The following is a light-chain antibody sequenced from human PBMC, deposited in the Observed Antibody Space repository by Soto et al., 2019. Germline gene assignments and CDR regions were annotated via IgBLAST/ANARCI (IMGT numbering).Light chain of an antibody. CDR1: SSDVGGYNY. J-gene: IGLJ2*01. CDR2: EVS. V-gene: IGLV2-14*01. Sequence: QSALTQPASVSGSPGQSITISCTGTSSDVGGYNYVSWYQQHPGKAPKLMIYEVSNRPSGVSNRFSGSKSGNTASLTISGLQAEDEAAYYCSSYTSSSIMVFGRGTKLTVL. CDR3: SSYTSSSIMV.